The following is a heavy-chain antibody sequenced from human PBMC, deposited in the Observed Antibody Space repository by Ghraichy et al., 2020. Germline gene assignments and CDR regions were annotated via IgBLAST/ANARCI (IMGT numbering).Heavy chain of an antibody. D-gene: IGHD4-17*01. J-gene: IGHJ5*02. V-gene: IGHV4-59*01. CDR2: IYYKGTT. Sequence: SETLSLTCTVSGGSISTYYWSWIRQPPGKGLEWIGYIYYKGTTNYNPSLKSRVTISVDMSKNQFSLKLSSVTAADTAVYFCARGVHNYGDYPWWFDPWGQGTLVTVSS. CDR3: ARGVHNYGDYPWWFDP. CDR1: GGSISTYY.